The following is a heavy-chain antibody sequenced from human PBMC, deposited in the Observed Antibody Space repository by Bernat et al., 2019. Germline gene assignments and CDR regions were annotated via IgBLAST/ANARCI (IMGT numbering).Heavy chain of an antibody. CDR2: IKSKANNYAT. J-gene: IGHJ4*02. D-gene: IGHD3-16*01. CDR1: GFTFIGSA. Sequence: EVQLVESGGGLVQPGGSLKLSCAASGFTFIGSAVHWVRQAPGKGLVWVGRIKSKANNYATAYDASVEGRFIISRDDSVNTAFLQMHSLKTEDTAVCYCTSIEGVRGQGTLVTVSS. CDR3: TSIEGV. V-gene: IGHV3-73*01.